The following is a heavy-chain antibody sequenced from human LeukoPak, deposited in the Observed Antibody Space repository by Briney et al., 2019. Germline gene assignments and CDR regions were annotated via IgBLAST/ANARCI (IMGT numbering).Heavy chain of an antibody. CDR2: INTNTGNP. Sequence: GASVKVSCKASGYTFTNYTMNWVRQAPGQGLEWMGWINTNTGNPTYAQGFTGRFVFSLDTSVSTAYLQISSLQAEDTAVYYCTRDLSSEGWLWGQGTLVTVSS. D-gene: IGHD5-12*01. J-gene: IGHJ4*02. CDR3: TRDLSSEGWL. CDR1: GYTFTNYT. V-gene: IGHV7-4-1*02.